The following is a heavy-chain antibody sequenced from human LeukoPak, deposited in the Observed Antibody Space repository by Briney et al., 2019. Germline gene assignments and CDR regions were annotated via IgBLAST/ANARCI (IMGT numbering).Heavy chain of an antibody. CDR1: GGSISSHY. CDR2: IYYSGST. D-gene: IGHD2/OR15-2a*01. J-gene: IGHJ6*03. V-gene: IGHV4-59*11. CDR3: ARGLIAYYYMDV. Sequence: PSETLSLTCTVSGGSISSHYWSWIRQPPGKGLEWIGYIYYSGSTNYNPSLKSRVTISVDTSKNRFSLKLSSVTAADTAVYYCARGLIAYYYMDVWGKGTTVTVSS.